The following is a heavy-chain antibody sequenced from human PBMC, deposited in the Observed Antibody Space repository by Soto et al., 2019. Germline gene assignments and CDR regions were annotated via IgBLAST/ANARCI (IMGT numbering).Heavy chain of an antibody. Sequence: ASVKVFCKASGYTFTGYYMHWVRQAPGQGLEWMGWINPNSGGTNYAQKFQGWVTMTRDTSKNQFSLKLSSVTAADTAVYYCARRIEGYSGVWFDPWGQGTLVTVSS. CDR3: ARRIEGYSGVWFDP. CDR2: INPNSGGT. V-gene: IGHV1-2*04. CDR1: GYTFTGYY. D-gene: IGHD5-12*01. J-gene: IGHJ5*02.